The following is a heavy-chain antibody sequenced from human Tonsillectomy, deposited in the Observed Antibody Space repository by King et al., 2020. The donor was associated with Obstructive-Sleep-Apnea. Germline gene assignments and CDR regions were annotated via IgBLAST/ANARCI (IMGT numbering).Heavy chain of an antibody. D-gene: IGHD3-9*01. CDR2: ISYDGSNK. J-gene: IGHJ5*02. CDR1: GFTFSSYG. CDR3: ARSSYDILTGPNWFDP. Sequence: QLVQSGGGVVQPGRSLRLSCAASGFTFSSYGMHWVRQAPGKGLEWGAVISYDGSNKYYADSVKGRFTISRDNSKNTLYLQTNSLRAEDTAVYYCARSSYDILTGPNWFDPWGQGTLVTVSS. V-gene: IGHV3-30*03.